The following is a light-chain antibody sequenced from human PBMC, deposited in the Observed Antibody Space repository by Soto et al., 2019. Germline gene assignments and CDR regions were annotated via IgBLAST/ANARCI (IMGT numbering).Light chain of an antibody. J-gene: IGLJ3*02. CDR2: EVS. CDR3: SSYTSSSTRV. Sequence: QSVLTQPASVSGSPGQSVTISCTGTSSDVGGYNYVSWYQQHPGKAPKLMIYEVSNRPSGVSNRFSGSKSGNTASLTISRRQAEDEADYYCSSYTSSSTRVFGGGTKVTVL. CDR1: SSDVGGYNY. V-gene: IGLV2-14*01.